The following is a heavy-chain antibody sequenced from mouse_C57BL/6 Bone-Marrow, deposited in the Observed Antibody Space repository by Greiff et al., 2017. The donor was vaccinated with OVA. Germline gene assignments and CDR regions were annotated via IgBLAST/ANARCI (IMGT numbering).Heavy chain of an antibody. CDR3: ARGHYYGSPYFDY. V-gene: IGHV7-1*01. D-gene: IGHD1-1*01. Sequence: EVMLVESGGGLVQSGRSLRLSCATSGFTFSDFYMEWVRQAPGKGLEWIAASRNKANDYTTEYSASVKGRFIVSRDTSQSILYLQMNALRAEDTAIYYCARGHYYGSPYFDYWGQGTTLTVSS. CDR2: SRNKANDYTT. CDR1: GFTFSDFY. J-gene: IGHJ2*01.